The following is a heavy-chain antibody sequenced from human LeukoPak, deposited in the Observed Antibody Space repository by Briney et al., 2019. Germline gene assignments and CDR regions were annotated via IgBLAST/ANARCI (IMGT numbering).Heavy chain of an antibody. CDR1: GFTFSNYD. V-gene: IGHV3-23*01. Sequence: GGSLRLSCAASGFTFSNYDMSWGRQAPGKGLEWVSSITGNALNTYHADFIKGRFTISRDDSKNTLYLHLSSLRVEDTAVYYCAKLQDFYDNSGYSYFDNWGQGTLVTVSS. J-gene: IGHJ4*02. CDR3: AKLQDFYDNSGYSYFDN. D-gene: IGHD3-22*01. CDR2: ITGNALNT.